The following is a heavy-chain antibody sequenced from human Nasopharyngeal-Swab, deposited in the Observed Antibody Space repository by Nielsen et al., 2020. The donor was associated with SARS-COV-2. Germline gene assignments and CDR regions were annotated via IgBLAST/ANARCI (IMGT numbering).Heavy chain of an antibody. CDR3: AKDLATVSGYYYGMDV. J-gene: IGHJ6*02. CDR1: GFTFSSYA. CDR2: ISGSGGST. D-gene: IGHD4-17*01. Sequence: GESLKIPCAASGFTFSSYAMSWVRQAPGKGLEWVSAISGSGGSTYYADSVKGRFTISRDNSKNTLYLQMNSLRAEDTAVYYCAKDLATVSGYYYGMDVWGQGTAVTVSS. V-gene: IGHV3-23*01.